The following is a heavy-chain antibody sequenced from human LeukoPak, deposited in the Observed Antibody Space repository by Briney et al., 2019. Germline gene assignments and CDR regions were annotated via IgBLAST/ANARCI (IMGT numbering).Heavy chain of an antibody. V-gene: IGHV4-34*01. CDR2: INHSGSA. J-gene: IGHJ5*02. CDR3: ARGGRGGRFDP. D-gene: IGHD3-10*01. Sequence: SETLSLTCAVYGGSFSGYYWSWIRQPPGKGLEWIGEINHSGSANYNPSLKSRVTISVDTSKNQFSLKLSSVTAADTAVYYCARGGRGGRFDPWGQGTLVTVSS. CDR1: GGSFSGYY.